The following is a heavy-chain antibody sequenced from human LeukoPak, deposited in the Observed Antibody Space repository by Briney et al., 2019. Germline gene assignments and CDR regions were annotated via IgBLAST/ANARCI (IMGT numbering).Heavy chain of an antibody. CDR1: GFPLSSYS. V-gene: IGHV3-48*01. J-gene: IGHJ4*02. CDR2: ISSSGSAL. Sequence: SGGSLRLSCAASGFPLSSYSINWVRQAPGKGLEWVSYISSSGSALYYVDSVKGRFTVSRDNAKNSLFLQMNSPRAEDTAVYYCVRVKGSYFDYWGQGALVTVSS. D-gene: IGHD2-15*01. CDR3: VRVKGSYFDY.